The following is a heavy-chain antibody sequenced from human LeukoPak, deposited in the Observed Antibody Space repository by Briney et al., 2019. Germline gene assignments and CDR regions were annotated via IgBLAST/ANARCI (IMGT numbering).Heavy chain of an antibody. J-gene: IGHJ4*02. CDR1: GGSISSSNFY. CDR3: ASRPLKKSHTAPLDY. D-gene: IGHD1-14*01. CDR2: INHSGST. V-gene: IGHV4-39*07. Sequence: PSETLSLTCTVSGGSISSSNFYWGWIRQPPGKGLEWIGEINHSGSTNYNPSLKSRVTISVDTSKNQFSLKLSSVTAADTAVYYCASRPLKKSHTAPLDYWGQGTLVTVSS.